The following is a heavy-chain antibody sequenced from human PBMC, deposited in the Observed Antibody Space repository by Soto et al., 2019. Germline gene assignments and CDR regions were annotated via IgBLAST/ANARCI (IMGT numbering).Heavy chain of an antibody. CDR1: GYTFTSYY. J-gene: IGHJ3*02. CDR3: ARDRGGYYDALDI. CDR2: INPSGGST. Sequence: GASVKVSFKASGYTFTSYYMHWLRQAPGQGLEWVGIINPSGGSTTYTQKFQGRVTMTRDTSTNTVYMELTSLRSEDTAVYYCARDRGGYYDALDIWGQGTMVTVSS. D-gene: IGHD3-10*01. V-gene: IGHV1-46*01.